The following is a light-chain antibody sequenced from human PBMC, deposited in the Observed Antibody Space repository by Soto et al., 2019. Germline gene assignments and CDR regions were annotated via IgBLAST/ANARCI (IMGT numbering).Light chain of an antibody. Sequence: DIQMTESPSSLSASVGDRVPLACQASQDISNYLNWYQQKPGKAPKLMIYDASNLETGVPSRVSGSGSGTDFTFTISSLKPEDIATYYCQQYDNLPITFGQGTRLEIK. CDR2: DAS. CDR1: QDISNY. J-gene: IGKJ5*01. CDR3: QQYDNLPIT. V-gene: IGKV1-33*01.